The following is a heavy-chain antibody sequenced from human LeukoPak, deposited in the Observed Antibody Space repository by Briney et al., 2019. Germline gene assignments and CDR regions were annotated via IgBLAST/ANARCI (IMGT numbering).Heavy chain of an antibody. D-gene: IGHD4-17*01. V-gene: IGHV3-11*01. Sequence: GGSLRLSCAASGFTFSDYYMSWIRQAPGKGLEWVSYISSSGSTIYYADSVKGRFTISRDNAKNSLCLQMNSLRAEDTAVYYCARDYYGDPYQSFDYWGQGTLVTVSS. J-gene: IGHJ4*02. CDR1: GFTFSDYY. CDR3: ARDYYGDPYQSFDY. CDR2: ISSSGSTI.